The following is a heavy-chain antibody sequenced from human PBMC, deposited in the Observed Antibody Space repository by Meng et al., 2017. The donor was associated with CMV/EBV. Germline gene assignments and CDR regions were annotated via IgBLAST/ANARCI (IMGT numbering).Heavy chain of an antibody. V-gene: IGHV4-34*01. D-gene: IGHD3-3*01. CDR2: INHSGST. Sequence: SETLSLTCTAPGGSISSYYWSWIRQPPGKGLEWIGEINHSGSTNYNPSLKSRVTISVDTSKTQFSLKLTSVTAADTAVYYCARGFRVTLFGVGIMYGMDVWGQGTTVTVSS. CDR3: ARGFRVTLFGVGIMYGMDV. J-gene: IGHJ6*02. CDR1: GGSISSYY.